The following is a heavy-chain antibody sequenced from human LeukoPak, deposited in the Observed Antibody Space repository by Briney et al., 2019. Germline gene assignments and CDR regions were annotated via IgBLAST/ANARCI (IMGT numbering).Heavy chain of an antibody. V-gene: IGHV1-46*01. Sequence: ASVKVSCKASGYTFTSYYMHWVRQAPGQGLEWMGIINPSGGSTSYAQKFQGRVTMTRDTSTSTVYMELSSLRSEDTAVYYCATARSYSSSLRYYGMDVWGQGTTVTVSS. CDR2: INPSGGST. J-gene: IGHJ6*02. D-gene: IGHD6-13*01. CDR1: GYTFTSYY. CDR3: ATARSYSSSLRYYGMDV.